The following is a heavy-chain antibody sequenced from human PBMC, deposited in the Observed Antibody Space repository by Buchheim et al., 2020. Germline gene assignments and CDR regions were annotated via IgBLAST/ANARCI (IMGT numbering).Heavy chain of an antibody. Sequence: QVHLQESGPGLVKPSETLSLTCTVSGGSISGYYLTWLRQLPGRGLEWIGYIHSTGSTHYSPSLRRRPTISLDTSKNQFSLTLTSMTPADTAVYYCSRGAAARPGYWGQG. CDR2: IHSTGST. J-gene: IGHJ4*02. D-gene: IGHD6-6*01. V-gene: IGHV4-59*01. CDR3: SRGAAARPGY. CDR1: GGSISGYY.